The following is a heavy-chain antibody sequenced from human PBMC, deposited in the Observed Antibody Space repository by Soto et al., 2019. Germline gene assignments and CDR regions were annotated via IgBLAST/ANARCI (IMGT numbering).Heavy chain of an antibody. J-gene: IGHJ4*02. Sequence: EVQLVESGGGLVQPGGSLRLSCAASGFSFSSYWMSWVRQAPGKGLEWVANINQDGRQEYYVDSVKGRFTISRDNARNSLYLQMNSLRDEDTAVYYRAKAPTGSGRDYYFDNWGQGTLITVSS. CDR3: AKAPTGSGRDYYFDN. CDR2: INQDGRQE. D-gene: IGHD3-10*01. CDR1: GFSFSSYW. V-gene: IGHV3-7*05.